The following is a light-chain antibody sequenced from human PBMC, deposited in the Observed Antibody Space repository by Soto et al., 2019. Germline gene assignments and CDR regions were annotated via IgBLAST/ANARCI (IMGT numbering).Light chain of an antibody. Sequence: ALTQPRSVSGSPGQSVTISCTGTSSDVGGYNAVSWYQQNPGKAPKIMIYDVSKRPSGVPDRFSGSKSGNTASLTISGLQAEDEADYYCCSYAGSYIYVFGTGTKLTVL. CDR1: SSDVGGYNA. CDR3: CSYAGSYIYV. V-gene: IGLV2-11*01. CDR2: DVS. J-gene: IGLJ1*01.